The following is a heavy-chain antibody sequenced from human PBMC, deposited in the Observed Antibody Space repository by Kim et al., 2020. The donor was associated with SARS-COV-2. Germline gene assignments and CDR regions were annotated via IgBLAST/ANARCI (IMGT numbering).Heavy chain of an antibody. V-gene: IGHV3-30*18. J-gene: IGHJ6*01. CDR3: AKLGTVTTVSSIYCMHV. CDR2: ISYDGSNK. CDR1: GFTFSSYG. D-gene: IGHD4-17*01. Sequence: GGSLRLSCAASGFTFSSYGMHWVRQAPGKGLEWVAVISYDGSNKYNADSVKGRFTIYRDNSTNTLYRQMTSLRAGDTAVFYCAKLGTVTTVSSIYCMHV.